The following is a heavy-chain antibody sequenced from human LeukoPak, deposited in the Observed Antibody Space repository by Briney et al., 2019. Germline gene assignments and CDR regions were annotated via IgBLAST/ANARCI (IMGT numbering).Heavy chain of an antibody. V-gene: IGHV3-74*01. CDR1: GFTFSSYW. Sequence: GGSLRLSCAASGFTFSSYWMHWVRQAPGKGLVWVSRINSDGSSTSYADSVKGRFTISRDNAKNTLYLQVNSLRAEDTAVYYCAREYSWAQDKDYWGQGTLVTVSS. CDR3: AREYSWAQDKDY. D-gene: IGHD2-15*01. CDR2: INSDGSST. J-gene: IGHJ4*02.